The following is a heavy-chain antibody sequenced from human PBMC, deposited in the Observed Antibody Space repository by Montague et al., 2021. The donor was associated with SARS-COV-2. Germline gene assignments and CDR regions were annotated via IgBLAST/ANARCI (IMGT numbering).Heavy chain of an antibody. CDR3: ARPGGSSIWYSPLDY. Sequence: SLRLSCAASGFTFSSFALHWVRQAPGKGLEYVSSISSNGGATYYATSVEGRFTISRDNSKNTLYLQMGSLRAEDMAVYYCARPGGSSIWYSPLDYWGQGTLVTVPS. D-gene: IGHD6-13*01. V-gene: IGHV3-64*01. CDR1: GFTFSSFA. CDR2: ISSNGGAT. J-gene: IGHJ4*02.